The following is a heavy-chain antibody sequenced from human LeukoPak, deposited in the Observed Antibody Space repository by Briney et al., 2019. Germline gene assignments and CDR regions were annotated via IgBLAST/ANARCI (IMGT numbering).Heavy chain of an antibody. CDR3: ARVGDYALKD. V-gene: IGHV4-4*07. Sequence: SETLSLTCTVSGGSISSYYWSWIRQPAGKGLEWIGHIYTSGSTNYNPSFKSRVTMSVDTSKNQFSLKLRSVTAADTAVYYCARVGDYALKDWGQGTLVTVSS. J-gene: IGHJ4*02. D-gene: IGHD3-16*01. CDR1: GGSISSYY. CDR2: IYTSGST.